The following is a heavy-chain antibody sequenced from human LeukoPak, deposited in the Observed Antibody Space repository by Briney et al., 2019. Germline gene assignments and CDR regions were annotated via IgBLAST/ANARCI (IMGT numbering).Heavy chain of an antibody. Sequence: ASVKVSCKASGYTFTGYYIQWVRQAPGQGLEWMGWINPSSGGTNFAQKFQSRVTMTRDTSISTAYMELSRLTSDDTAVYYCTIIPLTATIDWSDPWGQGTLVTVSS. CDR1: GYTFTGYY. CDR2: INPSSGGT. J-gene: IGHJ5*02. D-gene: IGHD2-21*02. V-gene: IGHV1-2*02. CDR3: TIIPLTATIDWSDP.